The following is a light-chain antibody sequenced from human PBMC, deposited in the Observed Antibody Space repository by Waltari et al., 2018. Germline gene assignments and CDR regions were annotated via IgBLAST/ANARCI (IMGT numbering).Light chain of an antibody. CDR3: HQSSSLPWT. CDR2: YAS. Sequence: IVLTQLRDFQSVTAQEKVTITCRASQSIGSSLHWYQQNTDQSPKLLIKYASQSISGVPSRFSGSGSGTDFTLTINSLEAEDAATYYCHQSSSLPWTFGQGTKVEIK. V-gene: IGKV6-21*02. CDR1: QSIGSS. J-gene: IGKJ1*01.